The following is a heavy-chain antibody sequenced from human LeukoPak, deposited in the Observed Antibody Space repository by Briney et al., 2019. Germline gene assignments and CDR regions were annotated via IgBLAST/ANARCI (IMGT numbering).Heavy chain of an antibody. CDR1: GFTFSSYA. CDR2: ISDSSGRT. CDR3: AKRPLYTAMEYCFDY. D-gene: IGHD5-18*01. Sequence: PGGSLRLSCAASGFTFSSYAMTWVRQAPGKGLEWVSSISDSSGRTYYTDSVKGRFTISRDNSKNTLYLQMNGLRAEDTAVYYCAKRPLYTAMEYCFDYWGQGTLVTVSS. J-gene: IGHJ4*02. V-gene: IGHV3-23*01.